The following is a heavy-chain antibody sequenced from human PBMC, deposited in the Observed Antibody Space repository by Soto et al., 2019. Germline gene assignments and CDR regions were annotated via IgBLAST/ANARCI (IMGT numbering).Heavy chain of an antibody. CDR2: ISYDGSNK. V-gene: IGHV3-30*18. D-gene: IGHD3-22*01. J-gene: IGHJ3*02. CDR3: ANAHKYDSSGYLPFDAFDI. Sequence: GGSLRLSCAASGFTFSSYGMHWFRQAPGKGLEWVAVISYDGSNKYYADSVKGRFTISRDNSKNTLYLQMNSLRAEDTAVYYCANAHKYDSSGYLPFDAFDIWGQGTMVTVSS. CDR1: GFTFSSYG.